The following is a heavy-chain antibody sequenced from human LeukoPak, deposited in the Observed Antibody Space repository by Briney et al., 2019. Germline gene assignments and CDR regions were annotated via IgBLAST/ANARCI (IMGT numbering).Heavy chain of an antibody. CDR3: AREAYSSSWYFGY. J-gene: IGHJ4*02. Sequence: ASVKVSCKAYGYSFTTYGFSWVRQAPGQGLEWMGWISAYNGNTNYAQRLQGRVTMTTDTSSSTAYMELRSLRSDDTAVYYCAREAYSSSWYFGYWGQGTLVTVSS. CDR1: GYSFTTYG. CDR2: ISAYNGNT. D-gene: IGHD6-13*01. V-gene: IGHV1-18*01.